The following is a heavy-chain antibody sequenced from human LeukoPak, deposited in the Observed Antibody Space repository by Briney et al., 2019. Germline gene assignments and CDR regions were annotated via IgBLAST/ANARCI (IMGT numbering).Heavy chain of an antibody. CDR1: GGSISSYY. Sequence: PSETLSLTCTVSGGSISSYYWSWIRQPPGKGLEWIGYIYYSGSTNYNPSLKSRVTISVDTSKNQFSLKLSSVTAADTAVYYCARGPRWDHYYYMDVWGKGTTVTISS. D-gene: IGHD1-26*01. CDR2: IYYSGST. CDR3: ARGPRWDHYYYMDV. V-gene: IGHV4-59*01. J-gene: IGHJ6*03.